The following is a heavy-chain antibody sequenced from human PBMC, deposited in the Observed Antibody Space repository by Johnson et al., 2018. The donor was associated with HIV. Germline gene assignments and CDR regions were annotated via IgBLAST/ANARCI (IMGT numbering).Heavy chain of an antibody. CDR3: AKDAGWSIGGATDGRDAFDI. V-gene: IGHV3-66*02. J-gene: IGHJ3*02. CDR2: IYSGGRT. Sequence: VQLVESGGGLVQPGGSLRLSCAASGFTFGSYWMSWVRQAPGKGLEWVSVIYSGGRTYYTDSVKGRFTISRDNSKNTLYLQMNNLRAEDTAVYYCAKDAGWSIGGATDGRDAFDIWGQGAMVTVSS. D-gene: IGHD1-26*01. CDR1: GFTFGSYW.